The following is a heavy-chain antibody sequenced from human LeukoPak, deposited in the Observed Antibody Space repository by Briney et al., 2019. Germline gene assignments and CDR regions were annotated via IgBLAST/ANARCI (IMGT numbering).Heavy chain of an antibody. J-gene: IGHJ3*02. CDR2: IYCSGST. D-gene: IGHD2-21*02. CDR3: ARNCGGDCYYAFDI. Sequence: PSETLSLTCTVSGGSISSGDYYWSWIRQPPGKGLEWIGYIYCSGSTYYNPSLKSRVTISVDTSKNQFSLKLSSVTAADTAVYYCARNCGGDCYYAFDIWGQGTMVTVSS. V-gene: IGHV4-30-4*01. CDR1: GGSISSGDYY.